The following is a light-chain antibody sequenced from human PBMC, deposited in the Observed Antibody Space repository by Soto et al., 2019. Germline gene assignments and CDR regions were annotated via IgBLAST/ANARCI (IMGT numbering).Light chain of an antibody. V-gene: IGKV3-20*01. CDR3: KQYGSLIT. J-gene: IGKJ5*01. CDR2: GEF. CDR1: QSLYNNY. Sequence: EIVLTQSPGTLSLSPGERANLSCRASQSLYNNYLAWHQQKPGQDPRLLIYGEFSRATDIQDRFSGSGSGTDFTLTINRLEPEDSAVYYCKQYGSLITCGKGTRLEIK.